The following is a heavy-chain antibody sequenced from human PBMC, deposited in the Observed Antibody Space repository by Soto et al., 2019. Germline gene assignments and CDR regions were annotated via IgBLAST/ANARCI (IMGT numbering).Heavy chain of an antibody. CDR2: ICYDGSNK. CDR3: ARDHPSDYVWGSYRSANSLTYYFDY. V-gene: IGHV3-33*01. D-gene: IGHD3-16*02. CDR1: EFTFSSYG. J-gene: IGHJ4*02. Sequence: PGVSLRLACAACEFTFSSYGMHWVRQAPGKGLEWVAVICYDGSNKYYADSVKGRFTISRDNSKNTLYLQMNSLRAEDTAVYYCARDHPSDYVWGSYRSANSLTYYFDYRGQGTLVTVSS.